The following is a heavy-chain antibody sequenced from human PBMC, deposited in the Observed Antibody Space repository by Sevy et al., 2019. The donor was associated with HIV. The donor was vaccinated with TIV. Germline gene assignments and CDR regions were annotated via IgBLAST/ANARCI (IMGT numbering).Heavy chain of an antibody. CDR2: ISGRGGST. Sequence: GGSLRLSCADSGLTLSSYAMNWVRQAPGKGLESVSAISGRGGSTYYADSVEGRFTISRDNSKNTLYLQMNSLRAEDTAVYYCAKAPPGHCSSGSCPRAYYYYGMDVWGQGTTVTVSS. CDR3: AKAPPGHCSSGSCPRAYYYYGMDV. D-gene: IGHD2-15*01. V-gene: IGHV3-23*01. J-gene: IGHJ6*02. CDR1: GLTLSSYA.